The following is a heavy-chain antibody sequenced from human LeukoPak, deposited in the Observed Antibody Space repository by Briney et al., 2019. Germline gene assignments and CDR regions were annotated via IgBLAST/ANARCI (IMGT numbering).Heavy chain of an antibody. V-gene: IGHV1-24*01. D-gene: IGHD1-26*01. J-gene: IGHJ4*02. CDR3: ATAVGATTGYFDY. Sequence: GASVKVSCKVSGYTLTELSMHWVRQAPGKGLEWMGGFDPEDGETIYAQKFQGRVTMTEDTSTDTAYMELSSLRSEDTAAYYCATAVGATTGYFDYWGQGTLVTVSS. CDR2: FDPEDGET. CDR1: GYTLTELS.